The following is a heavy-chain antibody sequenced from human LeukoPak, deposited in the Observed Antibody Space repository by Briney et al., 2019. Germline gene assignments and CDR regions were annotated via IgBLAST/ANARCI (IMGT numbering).Heavy chain of an antibody. Sequence: SGGSLRLSCAASRFTFTSYTMNWVRQAPGKGLEWISYIRTSGGVVSYTDSVRGRFTISTDSAKNSLYLQMNSLRDDDTAVYYCVRDQFYAFDVWGQGTMVTVSS. CDR1: RFTFTSYT. J-gene: IGHJ3*01. CDR3: VRDQFYAFDV. V-gene: IGHV3-48*02. CDR2: IRTSGGVV.